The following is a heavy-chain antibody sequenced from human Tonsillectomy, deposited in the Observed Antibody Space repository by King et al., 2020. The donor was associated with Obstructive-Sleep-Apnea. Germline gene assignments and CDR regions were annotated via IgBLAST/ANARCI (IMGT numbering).Heavy chain of an antibody. V-gene: IGHV4-30-4*01. CDR1: GGSISSGDYY. Sequence: VQLQESGPGLVKPSQPLSLTCTVSGGSISSGDYYWNWIRQPPGKGLEWILYIDYSGSTYYNPSLKSRVTISLDTSKNQFSLKVNSMTDADTAVYYCAGKGKWLQSLPFDYWGQGTLVTVSA. J-gene: IGHJ4*02. CDR3: AGKGKWLQSLPFDY. CDR2: IDYSGST. D-gene: IGHD5-24*01.